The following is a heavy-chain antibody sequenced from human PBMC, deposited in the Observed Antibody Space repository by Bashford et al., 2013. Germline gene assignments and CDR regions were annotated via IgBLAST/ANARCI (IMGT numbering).Heavy chain of an antibody. J-gene: IGHJ6*03. D-gene: IGHD1-14*01. V-gene: IGHV4-31*03. CDR1: GDPMRSGGYY. Sequence: SLTCSVSGDPMRSGGYYWTWIRQHPGKGLEWIGYIYYSGSTYYNPSLKSRVTISVDTSKNQFSLKLSSVTAADTAVYYCARARRNPNYYYYMDVWGKGTHGHPVSS. CDR3: ARARRNPNYYYYMDV. CDR2: IYYSGST.